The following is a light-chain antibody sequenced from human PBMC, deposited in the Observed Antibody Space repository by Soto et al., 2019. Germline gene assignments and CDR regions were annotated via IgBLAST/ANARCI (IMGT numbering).Light chain of an antibody. CDR2: DGS. V-gene: IGKV3-11*01. Sequence: EIVLTQSPATLSLSPGERATLSCRASQSVSSYLAWYQQKPGQAPRLLIYDGSNRATGIPARFSGSGSGTDFTLTISSLEPEDVAVDYCQQRSNWPPYTFGQGTKLEIK. CDR1: QSVSSY. J-gene: IGKJ2*01. CDR3: QQRSNWPPYT.